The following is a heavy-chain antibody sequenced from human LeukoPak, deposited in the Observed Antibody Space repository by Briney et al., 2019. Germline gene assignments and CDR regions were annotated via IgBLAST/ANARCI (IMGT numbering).Heavy chain of an antibody. V-gene: IGHV4-39*01. CDR2: IYYSGST. CDR3: ARQRLLNFRSGYYMDV. CDR1: GGSISSSSYY. D-gene: IGHD3-3*01. Sequence: SETLSLTCTVSGGSISSSSYYWGWIRQPPGKGLEWIGSIYYSGSTYYNPSLKSRVTISVDTSKNQFSLKLSSVTAADTAVYYCARQRLLNFRSGYYMDVWGKGTTVTVSS. J-gene: IGHJ6*03.